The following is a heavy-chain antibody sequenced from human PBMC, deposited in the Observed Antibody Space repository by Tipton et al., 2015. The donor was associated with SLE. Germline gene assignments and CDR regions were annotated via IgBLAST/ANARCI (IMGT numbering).Heavy chain of an antibody. Sequence: GSLRLSCAASGFAFSDYTMNWVRQAPGKGLEWLSYITGSSRTIHYADSVKGRFTISRDNAQNSLYLQMNSLRVDDTAVYYCVREDKAVAVIHTDFYFDHWGPGSLVTVSS. CDR2: ITGSSRTI. D-gene: IGHD6-19*01. CDR1: GFAFSDYT. CDR3: VREDKAVAVIHTDFYFDH. J-gene: IGHJ4*02. V-gene: IGHV3-48*01.